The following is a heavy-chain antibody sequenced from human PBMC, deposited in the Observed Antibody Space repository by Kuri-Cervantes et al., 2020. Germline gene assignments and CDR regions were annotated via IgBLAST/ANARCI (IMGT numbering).Heavy chain of an antibody. J-gene: IGHJ6*02. CDR2: IYYSGST. CDR1: GGSISSSSYY. Sequence: GSLRLSCTVSGGSISSSSYYWGWIRQPPGKGLEWIGSIYYSGSTHYNPSLKSRVTISVDTSKNQFSLKLSSVTAADTAVYYCARGCGGDCYSYYGMDVWGQGTTVTVSS. V-gene: IGHV4-39*07. D-gene: IGHD2-21*02. CDR3: ARGCGGDCYSYYGMDV.